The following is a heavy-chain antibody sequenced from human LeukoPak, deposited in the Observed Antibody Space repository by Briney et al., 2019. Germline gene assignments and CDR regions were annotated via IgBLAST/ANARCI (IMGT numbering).Heavy chain of an antibody. CDR3: AKDAGFDY. J-gene: IGHJ4*02. V-gene: IGHV3-30*18. CDR1: GFTFSSYG. Sequence: GGSLRLSCAASGFTFSSYGMHWVRQAPGKGLEWVAVISYDGSNKYYADSVKGRFTISRDNSKNTLYLQMNSLRAEDTAVYYCAKDAGFDYWGQGTLVTVSS. CDR2: ISYDGSNK.